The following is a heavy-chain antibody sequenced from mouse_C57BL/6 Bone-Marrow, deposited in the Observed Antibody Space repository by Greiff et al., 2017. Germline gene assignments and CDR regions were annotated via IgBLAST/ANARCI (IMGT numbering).Heavy chain of an antibody. CDR2: IYPGSGST. J-gene: IGHJ3*01. CDR3: ARDEGLGRAWCAY. Sequence: QVQLQQPGAELVKPGASVKMSCKASGYTFTSYWITWVKQRPGQGLEWIGDIYPGSGSTNYNEKFKSKATLTVDTSSSTAYMQLSSLTSEDSAVYYCARDEGLGRAWCAYWGQGTLVTVSA. D-gene: IGHD4-1*01. CDR1: GYTFTSYW. V-gene: IGHV1-55*01.